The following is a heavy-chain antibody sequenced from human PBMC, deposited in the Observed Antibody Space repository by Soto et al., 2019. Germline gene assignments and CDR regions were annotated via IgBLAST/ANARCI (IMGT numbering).Heavy chain of an antibody. J-gene: IGHJ3*02. D-gene: IGHD6-13*01. Sequence: ASVKVSCKASGGTFSSYAISWVRQAPGQGLEWMGGIIPIFGTANYAQKFQGRVTITADESTSTAYMELSSLRSEDTAVYYCLIVSSSGAGDDAFDIWGQGTMVTVSS. CDR1: GGTFSSYA. CDR3: LIVSSSGAGDDAFDI. CDR2: IIPIFGTA. V-gene: IGHV1-69*13.